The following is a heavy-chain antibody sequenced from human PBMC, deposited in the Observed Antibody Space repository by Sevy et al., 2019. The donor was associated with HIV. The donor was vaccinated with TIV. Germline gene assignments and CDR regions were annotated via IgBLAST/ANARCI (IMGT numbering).Heavy chain of an antibody. D-gene: IGHD3-10*01. J-gene: IGHJ6*02. CDR1: GFTFSSYA. CDR2: IRYDGSNK. CDR3: AKDRKRDGSGSPSGMDV. Sequence: GGSLRLSCAASGFTFSSYAMHWVRQAPGKGLEWVAFIRYDGSNKYYADSVKGRFTISRDNSKNTLYLQMNSLRAEDTAVYYCAKDRKRDGSGSPSGMDVWGQGTTVTVSS. V-gene: IGHV3-30*02.